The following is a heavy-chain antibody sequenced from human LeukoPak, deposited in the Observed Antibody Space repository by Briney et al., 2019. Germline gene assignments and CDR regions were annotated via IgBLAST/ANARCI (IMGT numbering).Heavy chain of an antibody. Sequence: GGSLRLSCAASGFTFSSYAMSWVRQAPGKGLEWVSAISGSGSSTYYADSVKGRFTISRDNSKNALYLQMNSLRAEDTAVYYCAELGITMIGGVWGKGTTVTISS. CDR2: ISGSGSST. V-gene: IGHV3-23*01. CDR3: AELGITMIGGV. J-gene: IGHJ6*04. CDR1: GFTFSSYA. D-gene: IGHD3-10*02.